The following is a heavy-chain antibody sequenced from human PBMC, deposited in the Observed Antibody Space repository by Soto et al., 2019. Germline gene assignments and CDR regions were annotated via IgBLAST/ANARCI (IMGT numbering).Heavy chain of an antibody. CDR3: ANDHHYRDLGDAFDL. J-gene: IGHJ3*01. Sequence: EVQLLESGGGLVQPGGSLRLSCAASGVTFSSYAMSWVRQAQGKGLEWVSAISGSGGSTYYADSVKGRFTISRDNSNNTLYLQLNSLRAEYTAVYYFANDHHYRDLGDAFDLLGPGTMVTVSS. CDR1: GVTFSSYA. CDR2: ISGSGGST. D-gene: IGHD4-17*01. V-gene: IGHV3-23*01.